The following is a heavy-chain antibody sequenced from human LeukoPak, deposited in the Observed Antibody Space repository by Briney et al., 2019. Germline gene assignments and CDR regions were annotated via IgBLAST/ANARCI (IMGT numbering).Heavy chain of an antibody. CDR2: IWYDGSNK. CDR3: ARPSDSSSWYKKDYYFDY. V-gene: IGHV3-33*01. J-gene: IGHJ4*02. CDR1: GFTFSSYG. Sequence: GRSLRLSCAASGFTFSSYGMHWVRQAPGKGLEWVAVIWYDGSNKYHADSVKGRFTISRDNSKNTLYLQMNSLRAEDTAVYYCARPSDSSSWYKKDYYFDYWGQGTLVTVSS. D-gene: IGHD6-13*01.